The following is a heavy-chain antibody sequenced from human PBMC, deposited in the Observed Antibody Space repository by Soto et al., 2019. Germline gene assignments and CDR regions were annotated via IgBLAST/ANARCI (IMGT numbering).Heavy chain of an antibody. CDR3: ARVISTVTTSWLHWYFDL. Sequence: EVQLVESGGGLVKPGGSLRLSCAASGFTFSSYSMNWVRQAPGKGLEWVSSISSSSSYIYYADSVKGRFTISRDNAKNSLYLQMNSLRAEDTAVYYCARVISTVTTSWLHWYFDLCGRGTLVTVSS. CDR1: GFTFSSYS. J-gene: IGHJ2*01. V-gene: IGHV3-21*01. D-gene: IGHD4-17*01. CDR2: ISSSSSYI.